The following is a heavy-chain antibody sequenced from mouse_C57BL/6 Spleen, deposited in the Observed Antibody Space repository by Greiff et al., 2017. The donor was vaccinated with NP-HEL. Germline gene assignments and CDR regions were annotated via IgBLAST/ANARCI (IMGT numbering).Heavy chain of an antibody. V-gene: IGHV1-59*01. Sequence: VQLQQPGAELVRPGTSVKLSCKASGYTFTSYWMHWVKQRPGQGLEWIGVIDPSDSYTNYNQKFKGKATLTVDTSSSTAYMQLSSLTSEDSAVYYCARMGNYDYDYAMDYWGQGTSVTVSS. J-gene: IGHJ4*01. CDR3: ARMGNYDYDYAMDY. CDR2: IDPSDSYT. CDR1: GYTFTSYW. D-gene: IGHD2-4*01.